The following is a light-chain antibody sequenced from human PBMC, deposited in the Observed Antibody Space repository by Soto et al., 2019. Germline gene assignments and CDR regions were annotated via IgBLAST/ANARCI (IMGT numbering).Light chain of an antibody. CDR3: QQYDILPIT. J-gene: IGKJ4*01. CDR2: DAS. Sequence: DIQVTQSASSLSSSLGDRVTITFQASDDIINSLNWYQQKPGKAPKLLIHDASILQTGVPSRFSGGGSGTDFTFTITSLQPEDIATYYCQQYDILPITFGGGTKVDIK. CDR1: DDIINS. V-gene: IGKV1-33*01.